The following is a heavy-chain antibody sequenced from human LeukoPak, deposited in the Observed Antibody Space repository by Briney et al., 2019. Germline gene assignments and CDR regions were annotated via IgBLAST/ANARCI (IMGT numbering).Heavy chain of an antibody. Sequence: SQTLSLTCTVSGGFISSGDYYWSWIRQPPGKGLEWIGYIYYSGSTYYNPSLKSRVTISVDTSKNQFSLKLSSVTAADTAVYYCAREGDCSGGSCYSEHWFDPWGQGTLVTVSS. J-gene: IGHJ5*02. V-gene: IGHV4-30-4*01. CDR1: GGFISSGDYY. CDR3: AREGDCSGGSCYSEHWFDP. CDR2: IYYSGST. D-gene: IGHD2-15*01.